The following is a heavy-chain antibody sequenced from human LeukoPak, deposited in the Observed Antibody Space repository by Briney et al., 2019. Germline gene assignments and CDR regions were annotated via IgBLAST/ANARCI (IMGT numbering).Heavy chain of an antibody. CDR2: IYYSGGT. V-gene: IGHV4-59*01. J-gene: IGHJ4*02. D-gene: IGHD3-10*01. CDR1: GGSISSYY. Sequence: PSETLSLTCTVSGGSISSYYWSWIRQPPGKGLEWIGYIYYSGGTNYNPSLKSRVTISVDTSKNQFSLKLSSVTAADTAVYYCARGTDYYGSGIWGQGTLVTVSS. CDR3: ARGTDYYGSGI.